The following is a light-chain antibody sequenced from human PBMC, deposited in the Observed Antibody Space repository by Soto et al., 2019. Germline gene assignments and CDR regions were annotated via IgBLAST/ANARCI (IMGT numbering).Light chain of an antibody. CDR1: QTVSSH. J-gene: IGKJ5*01. Sequence: EIIMTHAAATLSLSPGEKTTLSCRASQTVSSHLAWYQQKNGKTPRLLIYHASIRATAIPARFSGSASGREFILTISILLSEDFAIYYCQQYNTWTPSTTFGQGTRLEIK. CDR2: HAS. CDR3: QQYNTWTPSTT. V-gene: IGKV3D-15*03.